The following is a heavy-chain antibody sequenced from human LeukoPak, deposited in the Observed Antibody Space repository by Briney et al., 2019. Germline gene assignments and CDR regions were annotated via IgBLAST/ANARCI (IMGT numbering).Heavy chain of an antibody. D-gene: IGHD3-9*01. J-gene: IGHJ4*02. CDR3: ATSPLRYFDWFFDY. V-gene: IGHV4-4*07. CDR2: IYTSGST. Sequence: SETLSLTCTVSGGSISSYYWSWIRQPAGKGLEWIGRIYTSGSTNYNPSLKSRVTTSVDTSKNQFSLKLSSVTAADTAVYYCATSPLRYFDWFFDYWGQGTLVTVSS. CDR1: GGSISSYY.